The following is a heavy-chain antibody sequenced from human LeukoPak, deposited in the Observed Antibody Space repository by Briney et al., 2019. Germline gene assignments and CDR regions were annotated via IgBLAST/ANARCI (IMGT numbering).Heavy chain of an antibody. J-gene: IGHJ4*02. V-gene: IGHV4-34*01. CDR3: ARTYYDILTGYYSFDY. Sequence: SETLSLTCAVYGGSFSGYYWSWIRQPPGKGLEWIGEINHSGSTNYNPSLKSRVTISLDTSKNQFSLKLSSVTAADTAVYYCARTYYDILTGYYSFDYWGQGTLVTVSS. D-gene: IGHD3-9*01. CDR2: INHSGST. CDR1: GGSFSGYY.